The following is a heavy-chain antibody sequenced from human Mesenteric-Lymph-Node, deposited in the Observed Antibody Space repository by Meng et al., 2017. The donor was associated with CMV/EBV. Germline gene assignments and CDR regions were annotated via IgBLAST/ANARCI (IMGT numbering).Heavy chain of an antibody. Sequence: GGSLRLSCVASGFTFSSYSMNWVRQAPGKGLEWVSSISSSSSYIYYADSVKGRFTISRDNAKNSLYLQMNSLRAEDTAVYYCARDRYSSGWGNWFDPWGQGTLVTVSS. V-gene: IGHV3-21*01. CDR1: GFTFSSYS. CDR3: ARDRYSSGWGNWFDP. J-gene: IGHJ5*02. CDR2: ISSSSSYI. D-gene: IGHD6-19*01.